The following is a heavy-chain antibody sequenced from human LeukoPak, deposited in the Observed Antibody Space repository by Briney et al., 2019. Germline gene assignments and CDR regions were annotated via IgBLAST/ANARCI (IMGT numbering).Heavy chain of an antibody. CDR3: ARGGLSSRIDY. V-gene: IGHV3-64*01. CDR2: ISSNGGST. CDR1: GFTFSSYA. J-gene: IGHJ4*02. Sequence: GGSLRLSCAASGFTFSSYAMHWVRQAPGKGLEYVSAISSNGGSTYYANSVKGRFTISRDNSKNTLYLQMGSLRAEDMAVYYCARGGLSSRIDYWGQGTLVTVSS. D-gene: IGHD2-2*01.